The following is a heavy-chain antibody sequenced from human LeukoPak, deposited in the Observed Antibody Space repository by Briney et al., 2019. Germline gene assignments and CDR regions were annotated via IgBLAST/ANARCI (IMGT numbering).Heavy chain of an antibody. D-gene: IGHD3-22*01. CDR3: ATRRIYYYDSSGYAY. Sequence: SETLSLTWAVYGGSFSGYYWSWIRQPPEKGLEWIGEINHSGSTNYNPSLKSRVTISVDTSKNQFSLKLSSVTAADTAVYYCATRRIYYYDSSGYAYWGQGTLVTVSS. J-gene: IGHJ4*02. CDR1: GGSFSGYY. V-gene: IGHV4-34*01. CDR2: INHSGST.